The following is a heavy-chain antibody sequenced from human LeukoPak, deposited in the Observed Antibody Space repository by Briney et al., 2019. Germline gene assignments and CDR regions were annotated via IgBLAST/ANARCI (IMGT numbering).Heavy chain of an antibody. J-gene: IGHJ3*02. CDR3: ASSIRKRWLQLDAFDI. V-gene: IGHV4-59*08. CDR2: IYYSGST. Sequence: PSETLSLTCTVSGGSISSYYWSWIRRPPGKGLEWIGYIYYSGSTNYNPSLKSRVTISVDTSKNQFSLKLSSVTAADTAVYYCASSIRKRWLQLDAFDIWGQGTMVTVSS. CDR1: GGSISSYY. D-gene: IGHD5-24*01.